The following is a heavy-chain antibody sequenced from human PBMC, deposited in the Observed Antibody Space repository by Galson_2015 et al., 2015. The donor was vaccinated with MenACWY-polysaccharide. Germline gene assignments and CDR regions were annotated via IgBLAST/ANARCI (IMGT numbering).Heavy chain of an antibody. J-gene: IGHJ4*02. CDR2: ISSDGSGT. D-gene: IGHD6-13*01. CDR3: PRVQGVYSNDWQHPYCFDY. V-gene: IGHV3-74*01. Sequence: SVRLSCEASGFTFSGYLIHWVRQVPGKGLEWVSRISSDGSGTSYADSVKGRFTISRDTAKNTLHLQMNRLRVEDTAVYYCPRVQGVYSNDWQHPYCFDYWGQGALVTVSS. CDR1: GFTFSGYL.